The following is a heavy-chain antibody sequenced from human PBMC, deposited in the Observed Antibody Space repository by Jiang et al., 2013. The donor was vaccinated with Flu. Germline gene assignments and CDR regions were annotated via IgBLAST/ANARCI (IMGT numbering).Heavy chain of an antibody. CDR3: ARLFGVSHWYFDL. CDR1: SFTSYW. J-gene: IGHJ2*01. D-gene: IGHD3-10*01. V-gene: IGHV5-51*01. CDR2: IYPGDSDT. Sequence: SFTSYWIGWVRQMPGKGLEWMGIIYPGDSDTRYSPSFQGQVTISADKSISTAYLQWSSLKASDTAMYYCARLFGVSHWYFDLWGRGTLVTVSS.